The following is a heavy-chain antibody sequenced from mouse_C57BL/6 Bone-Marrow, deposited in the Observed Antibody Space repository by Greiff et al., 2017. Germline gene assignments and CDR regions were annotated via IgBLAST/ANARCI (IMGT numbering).Heavy chain of an antibody. CDR3: ARGPIYYYGSSYWYFDV. J-gene: IGHJ1*03. V-gene: IGHV14-3*01. CDR2: IDPANGNT. CDR1: GFNIKNTY. D-gene: IGHD1-1*01. Sequence: VQLQQSVAELVRPGASVKLSCTASGFNIKNTYMHWVKQRPEQGLERIGRIDPANGNTKYAPKFQGKATITADTSSNTAYLQLSSLTSEDTAIYYCARGPIYYYGSSYWYFDVWGTGTTVTVSS.